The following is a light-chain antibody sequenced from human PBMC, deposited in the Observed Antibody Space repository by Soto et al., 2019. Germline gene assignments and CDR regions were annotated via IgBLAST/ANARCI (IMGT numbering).Light chain of an antibody. CDR1: QGISSY. Sequence: AIRMTQSPSSLSASTGDRVTITCRASQGISSYLAWYQQKPGKAPKLLIYAASTLQSGVTSRFSGSGSGTDFTLTISCLQSEDFATYYCQQYYSYPLTFGQGTKVDTK. CDR3: QQYYSYPLT. CDR2: AAS. V-gene: IGKV1-8*01. J-gene: IGKJ1*01.